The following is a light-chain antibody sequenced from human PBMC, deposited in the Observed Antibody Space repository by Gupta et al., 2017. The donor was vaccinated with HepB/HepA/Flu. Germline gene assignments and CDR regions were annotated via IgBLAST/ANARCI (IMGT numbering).Light chain of an antibody. CDR3: AAWDDGRNGLV. CDR2: RDN. CDR1: NFTIGGNY. Sequence: QPVLTQAPSASGTPGRRVTSSCSGRNFTIGGNYVCWYQQFPGMAPKLLLYRDNRRPSGVPARFFGSKSGTSASLATTGLRAEDGGDYYWAAWDDGRNGLVFGGGTKLTVL. V-gene: IGLV1-47*01. J-gene: IGLJ7*01.